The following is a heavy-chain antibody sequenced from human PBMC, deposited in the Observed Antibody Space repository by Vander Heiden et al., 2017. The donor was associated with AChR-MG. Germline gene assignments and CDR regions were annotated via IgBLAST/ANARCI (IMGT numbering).Heavy chain of an antibody. Sequence: EVQLVESGGGLVKPGGCLRLYCSASGLTFRSYSMNGVRQAPGKGLEWVSSISSRSSYIYYADSVKGRFTISRDNAKNSLYLQMNSLRAEDTSVYYCARDGGGYYDSSGYYHFDYWGQGTLVTVSS. V-gene: IGHV3-21*01. J-gene: IGHJ4*02. CDR3: ARDGGGYYDSSGYYHFDY. D-gene: IGHD3-22*01. CDR1: GLTFRSYS. CDR2: ISSRSSYI.